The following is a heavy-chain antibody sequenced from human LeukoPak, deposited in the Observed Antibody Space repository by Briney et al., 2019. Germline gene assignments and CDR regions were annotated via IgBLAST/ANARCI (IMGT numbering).Heavy chain of an antibody. CDR2: ISSSRSTSTI. Sequence: PGGSLRLSCAASGFTFSTYSVNWVRQAPGKGLEWLSYISSSRSTSTIYYADSVKGRFTISRDNAKNSLYLQMNSLRAEDTAVYYCARAWGVMGYYYGMDVWGQGTTVTVSS. D-gene: IGHD3-16*01. J-gene: IGHJ6*02. CDR1: GFTFSTYS. V-gene: IGHV3-48*04. CDR3: ARAWGVMGYYYGMDV.